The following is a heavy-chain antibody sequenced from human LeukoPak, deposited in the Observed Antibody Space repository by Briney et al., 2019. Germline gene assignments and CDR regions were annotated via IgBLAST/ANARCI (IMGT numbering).Heavy chain of an antibody. CDR1: GGSISSGSYY. D-gene: IGHD6-13*01. Sequence: SETLSLTCTVSGGSISSGSYYWSWIRQPAGKGLEWIGRIYTSGSTNYNPSLKSRVTISVDTSKNQFSLKLSSVTAADTAVYYCASADSSSWDPLDYWGQGTLVTVSS. V-gene: IGHV4-61*02. CDR3: ASADSSSWDPLDY. J-gene: IGHJ4*02. CDR2: IYTSGST.